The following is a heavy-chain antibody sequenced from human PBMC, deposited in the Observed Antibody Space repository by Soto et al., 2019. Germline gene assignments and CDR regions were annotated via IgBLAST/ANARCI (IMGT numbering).Heavy chain of an antibody. V-gene: IGHV4-4*02. Sequence: PSETLSLTCAVSSGSISSNWWSWVRQPPGKGLEWIGEMYFGGNTNYNPSLKSRVTISVDKSENQFSLRLTSVTAADTAVYYCARRTFYGDYDYWGQGTLVTVSS. CDR2: MYFGGNT. J-gene: IGHJ4*02. CDR3: ARRTFYGDYDY. CDR1: SGSISSNW. D-gene: IGHD4-17*01.